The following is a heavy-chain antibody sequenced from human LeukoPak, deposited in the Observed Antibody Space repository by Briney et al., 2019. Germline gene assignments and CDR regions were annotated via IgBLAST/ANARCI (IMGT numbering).Heavy chain of an antibody. J-gene: IGHJ5*02. CDR3: ARAAAGGLVGLWFDP. Sequence: SETLSLTCTVSGGSISSYYWSWIRQPPGKGLEWIGYIYYSGSTNYNPSLKSRVTISVDTSKNQFSLKLSSVTAADTAVYYCARAAAGGLVGLWFDPWGQGTLVTVSS. V-gene: IGHV4-59*01. CDR2: IYYSGST. CDR1: GGSISSYY. D-gene: IGHD6-13*01.